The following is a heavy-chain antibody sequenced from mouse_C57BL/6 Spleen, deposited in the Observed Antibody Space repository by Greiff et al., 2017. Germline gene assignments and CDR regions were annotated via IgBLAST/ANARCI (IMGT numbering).Heavy chain of an antibody. CDR3: AREGSYWYFDV. CDR2: ISDGGSYT. V-gene: IGHV5-4*01. Sequence: EVQGVESGGGLVKPGGSLKLSCAASGYTFSSYAMSWVRQTPEKRLEWVATISDGGSYTYYPDNVKGRFTISRDHAKDNLYLQMSHLKSKDTAMYYCAREGSYWYFDVWGTGTTVTVSS. J-gene: IGHJ1*03. D-gene: IGHD1-1*01. CDR1: GYTFSSYA.